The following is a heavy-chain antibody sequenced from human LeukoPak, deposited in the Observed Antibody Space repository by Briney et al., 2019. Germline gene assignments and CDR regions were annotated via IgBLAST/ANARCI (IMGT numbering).Heavy chain of an antibody. Sequence: GGSLRLSCAASGFTFSSYTMNWVRQAPGKGLEWVSSISTSSNYIYYADSVRGRFTISRDNAKNSLYLQMNSLRAEDTAVYYCAREAAWGNWYFDLWGRGTLVTVSS. CDR3: AREAAWGNWYFDL. D-gene: IGHD3-16*01. CDR2: ISTSSNYI. J-gene: IGHJ2*01. CDR1: GFTFSSYT. V-gene: IGHV3-21*01.